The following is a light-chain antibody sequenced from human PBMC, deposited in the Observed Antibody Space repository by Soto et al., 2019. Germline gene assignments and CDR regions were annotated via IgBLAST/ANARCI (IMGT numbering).Light chain of an antibody. Sequence: QSALTQPASVSGSPGQSITISCTGTSSDVGGYNFVSWYQHHPAKAPKLMIYDVSNRPSGVSNRFSGSKSGNTASLTISGLQAEDEADYYCSSYTRSSTVVFGGGTKVTVL. CDR3: SSYTRSSTVV. CDR2: DVS. CDR1: SSDVGGYNF. V-gene: IGLV2-14*03. J-gene: IGLJ2*01.